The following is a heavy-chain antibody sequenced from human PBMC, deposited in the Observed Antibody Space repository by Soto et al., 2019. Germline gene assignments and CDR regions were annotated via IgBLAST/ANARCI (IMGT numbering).Heavy chain of an antibody. CDR1: GFTFSSYA. CDR2: SSATGAGT. D-gene: IGHD1-7*01. Sequence: GSLRLSCAASGFTFSSYAMSWVRQAPGKGLEWVSFSSATGAGTYYADSVKGRFTISRDNSKNTLYLQMTSLRADDTAVYYCAKDRRAGGNYGFYSDFWGQGALVTVSS. J-gene: IGHJ4*02. CDR3: AKDRRAGGNYGFYSDF. V-gene: IGHV3-23*01.